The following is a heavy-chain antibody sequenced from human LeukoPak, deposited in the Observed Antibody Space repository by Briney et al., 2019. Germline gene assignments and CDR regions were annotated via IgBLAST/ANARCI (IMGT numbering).Heavy chain of an antibody. CDR1: GYTFTTFG. D-gene: IGHD1-1*01. V-gene: IGHV1-18*01. J-gene: IGHJ6*03. CDR3: AREPGTTGKSRGYYYYYYMDV. CDR2: ISANNGNT. Sequence: ASVKVSCKVSGYTFTTFGINWVRQAPGQGLEWMGWISANNGNTNYAQKLQGRVTMTTDTSTDTAYMELSRLRSDDTAVYYCAREPGTTGKSRGYYYYYYMDVWGKGTTVTVSS.